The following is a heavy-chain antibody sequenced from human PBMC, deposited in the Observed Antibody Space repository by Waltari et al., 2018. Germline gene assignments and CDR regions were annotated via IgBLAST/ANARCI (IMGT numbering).Heavy chain of an antibody. CDR1: GYTFTGYY. D-gene: IGHD3-10*01. Sequence: QVQVVQSGAEVKKPGASLRVSCQASGYTFTGYYIPSVRQVPGQGLEWMGWINPNRGDTNYAQKFQDRVTMTSDTSIDTAYMELRRLRSDDTAVYYCARERGRSEWYGVDYWGQGTLVTVSS. V-gene: IGHV1-2*02. J-gene: IGHJ4*02. CDR2: INPNRGDT. CDR3: ARERGRSEWYGVDY.